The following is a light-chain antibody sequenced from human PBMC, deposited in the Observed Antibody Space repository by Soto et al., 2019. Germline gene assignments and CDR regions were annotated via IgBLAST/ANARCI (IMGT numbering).Light chain of an antibody. Sequence: DRQTNQSPSTIHRAIREGYTSTVRASQTITTWLAWYQQKPGKAPKLLIYDASTLESGVPSRFSGSGFGTEFSLTIIILQPDAFTRDCCTDATSLSRTFAHGT. CDR2: DAS. V-gene: IGKV1-5*01. CDR3: TDATSLSRT. CDR1: QTITTW. J-gene: IGKJ1*01.